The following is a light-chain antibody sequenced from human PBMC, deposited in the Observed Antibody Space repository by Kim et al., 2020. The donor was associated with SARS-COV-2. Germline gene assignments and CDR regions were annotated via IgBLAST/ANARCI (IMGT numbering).Light chain of an antibody. CDR2: GAS. CDR3: RQDNNWPRT. V-gene: IGKV3-15*01. CDR1: AAVRTF. J-gene: IGKJ4*02. Sequence: VSPGQRVTLTGGASAAVRTFLAWYQQTPDQSPRLLIYGASTRASGAPARFSGGGARTVFTLTISSLQSEYFAVYCCRQDNNWPRTFGGGTKVDIK.